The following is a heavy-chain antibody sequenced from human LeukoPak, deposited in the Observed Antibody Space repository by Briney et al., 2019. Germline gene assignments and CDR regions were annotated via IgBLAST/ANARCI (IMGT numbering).Heavy chain of an antibody. CDR2: IYYSGST. CDR3: ARAPQLLWFGELTTYFDY. V-gene: IGHV4-39*07. Sequence: PSETLSLTCSVSGGSISCSGCYWGWIRQPPGKGLEWIGNIYYSGSTYYNPSLKSRVTISLDTSKNQFSLNLSSMTAADTAVYYCARAPQLLWFGELTTYFDYWGQGTLVTVSS. CDR1: GGSISCSGCY. J-gene: IGHJ4*02. D-gene: IGHD3-10*01.